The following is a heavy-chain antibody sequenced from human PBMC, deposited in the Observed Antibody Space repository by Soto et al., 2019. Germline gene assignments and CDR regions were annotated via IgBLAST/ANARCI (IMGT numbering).Heavy chain of an antibody. CDR3: ARDPLWGTAMVLWYFDL. CDR1: GFTFSSYA. CDR2: ISYDGSNK. Sequence: VQLVESGGGVVQPGRSLRLSCAASGFTFSSYAMHWVRQAPGKGLEWVAVISYDGSNKYYADSVKGRFTISRDNSKNTLYLQMNSLRAEDTAVYYCARDPLWGTAMVLWYFDLWGRGTLVTDSS. J-gene: IGHJ2*01. D-gene: IGHD5-18*01. V-gene: IGHV3-30-3*01.